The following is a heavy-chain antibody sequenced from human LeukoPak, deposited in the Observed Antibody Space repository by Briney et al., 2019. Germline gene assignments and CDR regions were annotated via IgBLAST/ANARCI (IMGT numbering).Heavy chain of an antibody. V-gene: IGHV3-48*03. CDR2: ISDSGGTI. CDR1: GFTSRSDK. J-gene: IGHJ5*01. Sequence: GRSQSLSRAASGFTSRSDKMNWAREAPGKGKEWVSQISDSGGTIHYAESVKGRFPISRANAKNSLYLEMHSLRAEDTAVYYCARDPPWFASWGQGTPVTLSS. CDR3: ARDPPWFAS.